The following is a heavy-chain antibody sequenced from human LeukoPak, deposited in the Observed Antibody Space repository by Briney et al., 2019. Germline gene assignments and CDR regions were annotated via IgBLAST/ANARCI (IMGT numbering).Heavy chain of an antibody. CDR2: ISESGGNT. J-gene: IGHJ4*02. D-gene: IGHD1-26*01. CDR1: GFTFSNYA. Sequence: GGSLRLSCAASGFTFSNYAMNWVRQAPGKGLEWVSGISESGGNTFYADSVKGRFTISRDNSKNTLFLQMNSLRAEDTAVYYCAKERDGGARELFDYWGQGTLVTVSS. V-gene: IGHV3-23*01. CDR3: AKERDGGARELFDY.